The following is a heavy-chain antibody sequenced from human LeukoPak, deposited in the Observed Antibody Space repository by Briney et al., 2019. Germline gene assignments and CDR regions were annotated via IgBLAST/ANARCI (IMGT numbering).Heavy chain of an antibody. D-gene: IGHD3-3*01. J-gene: IGHJ4*02. Sequence: GESLKISCKGSGYIFSSYWIGWVRQMPGKGLELMGIIHPGDSDTRYSPSFQGQVTISVDKSISTAYLQWSSLRALDTAMFYCARSPFYYFDYWGLGTLVTVSS. CDR3: ARSPFYYFDY. CDR2: IHPGDSDT. V-gene: IGHV5-51*01. CDR1: GYIFSSYW.